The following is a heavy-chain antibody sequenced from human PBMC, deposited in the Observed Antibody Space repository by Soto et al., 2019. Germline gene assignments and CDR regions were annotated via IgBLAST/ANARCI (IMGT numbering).Heavy chain of an antibody. CDR2: IIPIFGTA. J-gene: IGHJ3*02. Sequence: SVKVSCKASCGIFSSYAISSVRQAPGQGLERMGGIIPIFGTANYAQKFQGRVTITADESTSTAYMELSSLRSEDTAVYYFARARTYYDFRSGPGDAFDIWGQGTMVTVSS. V-gene: IGHV1-69*13. CDR1: CGIFSSYA. D-gene: IGHD3-3*01. CDR3: ARARTYYDFRSGPGDAFDI.